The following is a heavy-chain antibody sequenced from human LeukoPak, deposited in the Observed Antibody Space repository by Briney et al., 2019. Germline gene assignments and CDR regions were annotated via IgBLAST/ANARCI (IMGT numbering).Heavy chain of an antibody. Sequence: PGGSLRLYCAASGFTFSSYWMTWVRQAPGKGLEWVANIKYDGSAKYYVDSVKGRFTISRDNAENSLYLEMKRLRAGDTAVYYCLSSMEYHDYHLSCYFYYLGYGCQGTLVTVSS. D-gene: IGHD2-15*01. CDR1: GFTFSSYW. CDR3: LSSMEYHDYHLSCYFYYLGY. V-gene: IGHV3-7*03. J-gene: IGHJ4*02. CDR2: IKYDGSAK.